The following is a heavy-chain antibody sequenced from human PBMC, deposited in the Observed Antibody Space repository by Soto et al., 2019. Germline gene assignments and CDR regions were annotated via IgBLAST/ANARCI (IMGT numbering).Heavy chain of an antibody. V-gene: IGHV4-59*01. CDR2: IYYSGST. CDR3: ARVGPYYYGMDV. Sequence: SETLSLTCTVSGGSISSYYWSWIRQPPGKGLEWIGYIYYSGSTNYNPSLKSRVTISVDTSKNQFSLKLSSVTAAGTAVYYCARVGPYYYGMDVWGQGTTVTVSS. CDR1: GGSISSYY. D-gene: IGHD1-26*01. J-gene: IGHJ6*02.